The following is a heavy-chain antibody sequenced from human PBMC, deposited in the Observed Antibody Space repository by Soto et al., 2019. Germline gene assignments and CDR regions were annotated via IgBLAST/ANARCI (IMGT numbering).Heavy chain of an antibody. Sequence: XGTLSLTCAVSGYSISSGYYWGWIRQPPGKGLEWIGSIYHSGSTYYNPSLKSRVTISVDTSKNQFSLKLSSVTAADTAVYYCARQRLRYFDWLLYPYYFDYWGQGTLVTVSS. J-gene: IGHJ4*02. V-gene: IGHV4-38-2*01. D-gene: IGHD3-9*01. CDR1: GYSISSGYY. CDR3: ARQRLRYFDWLLYPYYFDY. CDR2: IYHSGST.